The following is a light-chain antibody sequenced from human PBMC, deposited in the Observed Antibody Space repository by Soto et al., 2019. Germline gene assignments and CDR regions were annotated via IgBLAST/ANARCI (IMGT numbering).Light chain of an antibody. CDR1: QSVSSN. CDR2: GAS. V-gene: IGKV3-15*01. Sequence: EIVMTQSPATLSVSPGERATLSCRASQSVSSNLAWYQQKPGQAPRLLIYGASTRATGIPARFSGSGSETKFTLTISSLQSEDFAVYYCQQYNKWPPYTFGQGTKLEIK. J-gene: IGKJ2*01. CDR3: QQYNKWPPYT.